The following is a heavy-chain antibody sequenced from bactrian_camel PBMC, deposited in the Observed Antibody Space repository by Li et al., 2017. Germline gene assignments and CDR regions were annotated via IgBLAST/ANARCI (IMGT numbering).Heavy chain of an antibody. D-gene: IGHD1*01. CDR1: GWPYSRYC. CDR3: AADELNHGLAWRGYTY. J-gene: IGHJ4*01. V-gene: IGHV3S26*01. CDR2: IDRGGAT. Sequence: VQLVESGGGSAQAGGSLRLSCTASGWPYSRYCMGWFRRPPGKGREGVAFIDRGGATNYAWSVKDRFTISKDNANNALYLQMNSLKPEDTAMYYCAADELNHGLAWRGYTYWSQGTQVTVST.